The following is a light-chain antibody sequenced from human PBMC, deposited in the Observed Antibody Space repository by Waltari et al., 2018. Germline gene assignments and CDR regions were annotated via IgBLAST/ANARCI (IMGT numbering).Light chain of an antibody. CDR2: GAS. Sequence: AIRITQSPSSLSASTGDRVTITCRASQGISSYLAWYQQKPGKAPKLLSYGASTLQSGVPSRFSGSGSGTDFTLTISCLQSEDFPTYYCQQYHNYPFFGGGTRVEIK. CDR3: QQYHNYPF. V-gene: IGKV1-8*01. J-gene: IGKJ4*01. CDR1: QGISSY.